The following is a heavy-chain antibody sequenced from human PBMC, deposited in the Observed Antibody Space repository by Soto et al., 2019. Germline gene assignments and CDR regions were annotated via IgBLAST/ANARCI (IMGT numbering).Heavy chain of an antibody. CDR1: GGSISSGGYY. Sequence: QVQLQESGPGLVKPSQTLSLTCTVSGGSISSGGYYWSWIRQHPGKGLEWIGYIDYSGSTYYNPYLKSLVTISVVTSKNQFSLKLSSVTAADTAVYYCARSGYSYGPNPLLYWGQGTLVTVSS. CDR3: ARSGYSYGPNPLLY. D-gene: IGHD5-18*01. J-gene: IGHJ4*02. CDR2: IDYSGST. V-gene: IGHV4-31*01.